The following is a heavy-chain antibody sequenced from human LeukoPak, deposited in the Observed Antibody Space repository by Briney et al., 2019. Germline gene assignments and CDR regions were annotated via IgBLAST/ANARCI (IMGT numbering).Heavy chain of an antibody. CDR2: INSDGSST. Sequence: PGGSLRLSCAASGFTFSSYWMHWVRQAPGKGLVWVSRINSDGSSTSYADSVKGRFTISRDNAKNTLYLQMNSLRAEDTAVYYCARGRNYYDSSGYDAFDIWGQGTMVTVSS. CDR1: GFTFSSYW. CDR3: ARGRNYYDSSGYDAFDI. D-gene: IGHD3-22*01. V-gene: IGHV3-74*01. J-gene: IGHJ3*02.